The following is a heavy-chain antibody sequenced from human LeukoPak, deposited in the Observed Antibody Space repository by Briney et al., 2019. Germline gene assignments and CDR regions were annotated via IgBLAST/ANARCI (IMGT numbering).Heavy chain of an antibody. CDR1: GGSISGGSYY. V-gene: IGHV4-31*03. Sequence: LQTLSLTCTVSGGSISGGSYYWSWIRQHPGKGLEWIGYIYYSRSTYYNPSRKSRVTISVDTSKNQFSLKLSSVTAADTAVYYCARGVPKIVVVPAAPRRWCGWFDPWGQGTLVTVSS. CDR2: IYYSRST. CDR3: ARGVPKIVVVPAAPRRWCGWFDP. D-gene: IGHD2-2*01. J-gene: IGHJ5*02.